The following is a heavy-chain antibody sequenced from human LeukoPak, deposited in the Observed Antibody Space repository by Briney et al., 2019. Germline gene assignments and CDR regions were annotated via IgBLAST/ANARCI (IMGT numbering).Heavy chain of an antibody. V-gene: IGHV3-23*01. D-gene: IGHD3-22*01. CDR2: MCGSAGCT. J-gene: IGHJ5*02. CDR1: GFTFNIYA. Sequence: PGGTLRLSCAASGFTFNIYAMSWVRLAPGKGRQWVASMCGSAGCTFYTDSVKGRFTIPRDNSNNTLYLEMNSLRAEDTDIYYCARDRPNYHESNGHYYERDGDHWGQGTLVTVS. CDR3: ARDRPNYHESNGHYYERDGDH.